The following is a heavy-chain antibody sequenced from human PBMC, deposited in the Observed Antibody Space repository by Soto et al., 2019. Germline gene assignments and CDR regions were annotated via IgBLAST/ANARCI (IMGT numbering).Heavy chain of an antibody. J-gene: IGHJ4*02. Sequence: GASVKVSCKASGYTFTSYYMHWVRQAPGQGLEWMGIINPSGGSTSYAQKFQGRVTMTRDTSTSTVYMELSSLRSEDTAVYYCARDSDILTGYYRGFSDYWGQGTLVTVSS. V-gene: IGHV1-46*01. CDR2: INPSGGST. D-gene: IGHD3-9*01. CDR3: ARDSDILTGYYRGFSDY. CDR1: GYTFTSYY.